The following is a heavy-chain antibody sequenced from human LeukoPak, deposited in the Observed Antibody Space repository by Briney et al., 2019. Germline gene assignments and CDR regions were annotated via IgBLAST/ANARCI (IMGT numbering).Heavy chain of an antibody. J-gene: IGHJ6*02. CDR1: GFIFSSYS. D-gene: IGHD1-26*01. CDR3: ARSGPTRDYGMGV. V-gene: IGHV3-21*01. Sequence: GGSLRLSCAAPGFIFSSYSMNWVRQAPGKGLEWVSSISSDSYYIFYADSVKGRFTISRDNAKNSLYLQMNSLRAEDTAVYYCARSGPTRDYGMGVWGQGTTVTVS. CDR2: ISSDSYYI.